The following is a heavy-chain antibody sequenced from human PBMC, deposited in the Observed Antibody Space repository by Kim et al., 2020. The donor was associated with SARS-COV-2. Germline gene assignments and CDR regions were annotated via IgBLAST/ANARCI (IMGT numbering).Heavy chain of an antibody. V-gene: IGHV7-4-1*02. J-gene: IGHJ4*02. D-gene: IGHD3-16*02. Sequence: ASVKVSCKASGYTFTNNAISWVRQDPGQGLEWMGGINTDTGNPTYAQAFTRRFVFSVDTSVTTAYLQINSREAEDTDLYYCARVIWGTYRYTDYWGQGTLVTVAS. CDR1: GYTFTNNA. CDR2: INTDTGNP. CDR3: ARVIWGTYRYTDY.